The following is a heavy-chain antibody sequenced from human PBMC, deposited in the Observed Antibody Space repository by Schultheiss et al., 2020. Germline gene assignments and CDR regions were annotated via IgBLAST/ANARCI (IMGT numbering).Heavy chain of an antibody. CDR2: IYYSGST. Sequence: SETLSLTCAVYGGSFSGYYWSWIRQPPGKGLEWIGYIYYSGSTYYNPSLKSRVTISVDTSKNQFSLKLSSVTAADTAVYYCAREDYYDSSGYYFYWGQGTLVTVSS. J-gene: IGHJ4*02. V-gene: IGHV4-59*06. CDR1: GGSFSGYY. CDR3: AREDYYDSSGYYFY. D-gene: IGHD3-22*01.